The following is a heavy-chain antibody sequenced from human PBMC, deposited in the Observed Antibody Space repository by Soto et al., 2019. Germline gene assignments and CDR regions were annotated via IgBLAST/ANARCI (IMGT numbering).Heavy chain of an antibody. V-gene: IGHV1-18*01. CDR2: ISAYNGNT. J-gene: IGHJ6*03. D-gene: IGHD1-26*01. CDR3: AREAKERQNYYYYYYMDV. Sequence: ASVNGSCNASAYTFTSYFVSWVRQAPGQGLEWMGWISAYNGNTNYAQKLQGRVTMTTDTSTSTAYMELRSLRSDDTAVYYCAREAKERQNYYYYYYMDVWGKGTTVTVSS. CDR1: AYTFTSYF.